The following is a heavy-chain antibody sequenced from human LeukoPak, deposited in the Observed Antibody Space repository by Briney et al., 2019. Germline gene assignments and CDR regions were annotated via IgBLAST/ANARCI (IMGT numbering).Heavy chain of an antibody. CDR3: ARAYSSGWPFDY. D-gene: IGHD6-19*01. CDR2: ISSYNGNT. J-gene: IGHJ4*02. Sequence: ASVKVSCKASGYTFTSYAMNWVRQAPGQGLEWMGWISSYNGNTNYAQKFQDRVTMTTDTSTSTAYMELGSLKSDDMALYYCARAYSSGWPFDYWGQGTLVTVSS. CDR1: GYTFTSYA. V-gene: IGHV1-18*03.